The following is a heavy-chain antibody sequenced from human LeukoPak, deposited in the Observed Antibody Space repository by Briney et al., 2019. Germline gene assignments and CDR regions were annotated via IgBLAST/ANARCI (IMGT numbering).Heavy chain of an antibody. D-gene: IGHD2-21*01. CDR2: IYYSGST. CDR1: GGSISSGGYY. CDR3: ARVRTVINKFFDY. J-gene: IGHJ4*02. Sequence: SETLSLTCTVSGGSISSGGYYWSWIRQHPGKGLEWIGYIYYSGSTYYNPSLKSRVTISVDTSKNQFSLKLSSVTAADTAVYYCARVRTVINKFFDYWGQGTLVTVSS. V-gene: IGHV4-31*03.